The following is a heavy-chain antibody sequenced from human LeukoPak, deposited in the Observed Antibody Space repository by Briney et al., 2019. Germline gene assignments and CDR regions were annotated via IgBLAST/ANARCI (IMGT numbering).Heavy chain of an antibody. J-gene: IGHJ4*02. Sequence: ASVKVSCKASGYTFTDCYIHWMWQASGQGLEWMGWINPKSGGTDYAQKFQGGVTMTKDTSISTVYMELRGLGPEDTALYYCAKVSKLGCSGGTCYSAFDYWGQGTLVTVSS. CDR2: INPKSGGT. D-gene: IGHD2-15*01. CDR1: GYTFTDCY. CDR3: AKVSKLGCSGGTCYSAFDY. V-gene: IGHV1-2*02.